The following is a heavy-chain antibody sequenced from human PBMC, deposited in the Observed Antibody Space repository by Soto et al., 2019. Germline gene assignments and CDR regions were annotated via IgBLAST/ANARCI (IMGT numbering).Heavy chain of an antibody. J-gene: IGHJ4*02. V-gene: IGHV4-39*01. CDR3: ARVPNRGLRYYFDY. CDR1: GGSISSSSYY. Sequence: QLQLQESGPGLVKPSETLSLTCTVSGGSISSSSYYWGWIRQPPGKGLEWIGSIYYSGSTYYNPSLKSRVTISVDTSKNQFSLKLSSVTAADTAVYYCARVPNRGLRYYFDYWGQGTLVTVSS. CDR2: IYYSGST. D-gene: IGHD3-16*01.